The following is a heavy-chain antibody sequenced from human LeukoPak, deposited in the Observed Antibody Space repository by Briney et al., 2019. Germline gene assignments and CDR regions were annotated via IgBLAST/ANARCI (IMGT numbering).Heavy chain of an antibody. J-gene: IGHJ5*02. CDR1: GYTFTSYG. V-gene: IGHV1-18*01. CDR3: ARIGARYCSSKCWFDP. Sequence: ASVKVSCKASGYTFTSYGISWVRQAPGQGLEWMGWISAYNGNTNYAQKLQGRVTMTTDTSTSTAYMELRSLRSDDTAVYYCARIGARYCSSKCWFDPWGQGTLVTVSS. D-gene: IGHD2-2*01. CDR2: ISAYNGNT.